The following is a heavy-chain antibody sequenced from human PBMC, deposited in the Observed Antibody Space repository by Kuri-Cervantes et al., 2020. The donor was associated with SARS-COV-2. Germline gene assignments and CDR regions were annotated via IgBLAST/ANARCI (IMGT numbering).Heavy chain of an antibody. J-gene: IGHJ6*02. CDR3: ARASVRGIIITYHSYGMDV. CDR2: INPNSGGT. CDR1: GYTFTGYY. V-gene: IGHV1-2*04. D-gene: IGHD3-10*01. Sequence: ASVKVSCKASGYTFTGYYMHWVRQAPGQGLGWMGWINPNSGGTNYAQKFQGWVTMTRDTSISTAYMELSRPRSDDTAVYYCARASVRGIIITYHSYGMDVWGQGTTVTVSS.